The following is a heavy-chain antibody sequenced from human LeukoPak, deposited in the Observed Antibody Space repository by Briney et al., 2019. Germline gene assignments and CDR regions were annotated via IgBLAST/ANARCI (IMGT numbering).Heavy chain of an antibody. J-gene: IGHJ4*02. CDR1: GFAFSNYG. D-gene: IGHD3-10*01. CDR3: AKDRGIISDY. Sequence: GGSLRLSCAASGFAFSNYGMNWVRQAPGKGLEWVSGITGSGSTTYYADSVKGRFTISRDNSKNTLYLQMNSLRAEDTALYYCAKDRGIISDYWGQGILVTVSS. CDR2: ITGSGSTT. V-gene: IGHV3-23*01.